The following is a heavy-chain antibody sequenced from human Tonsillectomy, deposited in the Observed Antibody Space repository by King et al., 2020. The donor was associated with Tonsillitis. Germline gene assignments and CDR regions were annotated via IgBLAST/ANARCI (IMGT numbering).Heavy chain of an antibody. J-gene: IGHJ3*02. V-gene: IGHV2-26*01. CDR2: VFSNDHR. CDR1: GVSLSNARMG. D-gene: IGHD3-22*01. Sequence: TLKESGPVLVKPTETLTLTCTVSGVSLSNARMGVNWIRQPPGKALEWLAHVFSNDHRSYSTSLKSRLTISKDTSKSQVVLTMTNMDPVDTGTYYCAHYHYDSSGYYYAFDMWGQGTVVTVSS. CDR3: AHYHYDSSGYYYAFDM.